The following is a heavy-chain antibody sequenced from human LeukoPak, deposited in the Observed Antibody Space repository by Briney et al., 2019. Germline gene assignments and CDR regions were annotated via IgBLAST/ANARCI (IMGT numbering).Heavy chain of an antibody. CDR3: ARSSYDISDYFDY. CDR2: ISWNSGSI. D-gene: IGHD3-9*01. V-gene: IGHV3-9*01. J-gene: IGHJ4*02. CDR1: GFTFDDYA. Sequence: GGSLRLSCAASGFTFDDYAMHWGRQAPGKGLEGFSGISWNSGSIGYADSVKGRFTISRDNAKNSLYLQMNSLRAEDTALYYCARSSYDISDYFDYWGQGTLVTVSS.